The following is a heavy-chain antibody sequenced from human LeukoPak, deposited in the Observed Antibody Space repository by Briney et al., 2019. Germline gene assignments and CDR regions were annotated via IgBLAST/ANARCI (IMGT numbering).Heavy chain of an antibody. V-gene: IGHV3-23*01. J-gene: IGHJ4*02. CDR1: GXTFSSYA. Sequence: GGSLRLSCAASGXTFSSYAMSWVRQAPGKGLEWVSAISGSGGSTYYADPVKGRFTISRDNSKNTLYLQMNSLRAEDTAVYYCAKPMTYYDSSGYYPFDYWGQGTLVTVSS. CDR3: AKPMTYYDSSGYYPFDY. D-gene: IGHD3-22*01. CDR2: ISGSGGST.